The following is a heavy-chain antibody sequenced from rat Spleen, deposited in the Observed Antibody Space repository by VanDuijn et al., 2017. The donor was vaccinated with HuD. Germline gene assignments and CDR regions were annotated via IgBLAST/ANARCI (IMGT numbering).Heavy chain of an antibody. CDR1: GFTFSNYG. Sequence: EVQLVESGGELVQPGRSLKLSCAASGFTFSNYGMHWIRQAPTKGLEWVASITNTGGSTYYPDSVKGRFTISRDNAKSTLYLQMNSLSSEDTATYYCTREGYYFDYWGQGVMVTVSS. CDR3: TREGYYFDY. CDR2: ITNTGGST. V-gene: IGHV5-19*01. J-gene: IGHJ2*01. D-gene: IGHD4-3*01.